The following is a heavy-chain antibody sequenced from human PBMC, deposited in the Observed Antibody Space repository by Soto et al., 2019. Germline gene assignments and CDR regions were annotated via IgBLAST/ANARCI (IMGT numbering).Heavy chain of an antibody. Sequence: SETLSLTCTVSGGSVSSGSYYWSWIRQPPGKGLEWIGYIYYSGSTNYNPSLKSRVTISVDTSKNQFSLKLSSVTAADTAVYYCARDYYDSSGYPFDYWGQGTLVTVSS. D-gene: IGHD3-22*01. CDR3: ARDYYDSSGYPFDY. V-gene: IGHV4-61*01. J-gene: IGHJ4*02. CDR1: GGSVSSGSYY. CDR2: IYYSGST.